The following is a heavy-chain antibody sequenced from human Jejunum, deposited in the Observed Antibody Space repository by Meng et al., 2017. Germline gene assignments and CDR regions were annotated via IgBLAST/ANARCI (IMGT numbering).Heavy chain of an antibody. V-gene: IGHV4-34*01. D-gene: IGHD3-10*01. J-gene: IGHJ2*01. CDR2: INHSGST. CDR1: GGSFSGYY. CDR3: ARYGGSGSYWHFDP. Sequence: QVQLQQWGAGRVKPSETLSLTCAVYGGSFSGYYWTWIRQPPGKGLEWIGEINHSGSTNYNPSLKSRVTMSIDTSKIQFSLKLSSVTAADAAVYYCARYGGSGSYWHFDPWGRGTLVTVSS.